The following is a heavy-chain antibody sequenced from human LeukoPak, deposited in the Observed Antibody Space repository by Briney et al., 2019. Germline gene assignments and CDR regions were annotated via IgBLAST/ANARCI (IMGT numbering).Heavy chain of an antibody. CDR2: ISSSGSTI. V-gene: IGHV3-48*03. J-gene: IGHJ4*02. CDR1: GSTFSSYE. D-gene: IGHD6-19*01. Sequence: GGSLRLSCAASGSTFSSYEMNWVRQAPGKGLEWVSYISSSGSTIYYADSVKGRFTISRDNAKNSLYLQMNSLRAEDTAVYYCARGHSGWYDYWGQGTLVTVSS. CDR3: ARGHSGWYDY.